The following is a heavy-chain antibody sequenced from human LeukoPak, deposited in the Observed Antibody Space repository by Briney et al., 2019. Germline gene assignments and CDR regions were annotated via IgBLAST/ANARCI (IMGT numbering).Heavy chain of an antibody. CDR2: MYLSGTT. D-gene: IGHD3-22*01. Sequence: LETLSLTCTVSGDSINSLDLWSWVRQPPGKGLEWIGEMYLSGTTHSNPSVKSRVTISIDKSKNQFFLNLSSVTAADTAVYYCAGLVGRYSSGLYYYYFDYWGQGTLVTVSS. V-gene: IGHV4-4*02. CDR1: GDSINSLDL. J-gene: IGHJ4*02. CDR3: AGLVGRYSSGLYYYYFDY.